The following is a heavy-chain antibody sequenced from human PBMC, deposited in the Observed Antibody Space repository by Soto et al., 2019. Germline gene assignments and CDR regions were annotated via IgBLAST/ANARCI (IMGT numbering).Heavy chain of an antibody. D-gene: IGHD1-26*01. CDR2: LAPISGSP. CDR3: ARIGVGSRR. J-gene: IGHJ3*01. CDR1: GYTFSHYV. V-gene: IGHV1-69*18. Sequence: VQMVQSGAEVKEPGSSVKVSCTNSGYTFSHYVMSWVRQAPGQGLEWMGSLAPISGSPNYAERFEGRLTISAAGGTSTMYMELRSLKYDYTAVYYCARIGVGSRRWGQGTLVTVSS.